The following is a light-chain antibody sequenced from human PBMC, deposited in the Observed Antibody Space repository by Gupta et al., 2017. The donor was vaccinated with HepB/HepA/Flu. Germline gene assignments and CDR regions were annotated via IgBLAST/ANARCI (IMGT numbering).Light chain of an antibody. J-gene: IGLJ2*01. CDR2: GND. CDR3: GTWDSDLSFV. Sequence: QSVLTHPPSVSAAPGQKVTISCSGSTSSIGNYYVSWYQKFPATAPKLLIYGNDKRPSGTPDRFSASKSATSATLDITGLQTGDDGDYYCGTWDSDLSFVFGGGTKLTVL. V-gene: IGLV1-51*01. CDR1: TSSIGNYY.